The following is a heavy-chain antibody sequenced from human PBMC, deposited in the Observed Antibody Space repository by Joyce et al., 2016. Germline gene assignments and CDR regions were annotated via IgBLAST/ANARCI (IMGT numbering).Heavy chain of an antibody. CDR2: VWYDGTYK. CDR3: ARDNSYYYDTSALDY. J-gene: IGHJ4*02. Sequence: QVQLVESGGGVVQPGRYLRLSCASSGFSFSRYGMHWVRQAPGKGLEWVAVVWYDGTYKYYTDSVKGRFTISRDNSKNTMYLQMNSLRAEDTAVYYCARDNSYYYDTSALDYWGQGTLVAVSS. CDR1: GFSFSRYG. D-gene: IGHD3-22*01. V-gene: IGHV3-33*01.